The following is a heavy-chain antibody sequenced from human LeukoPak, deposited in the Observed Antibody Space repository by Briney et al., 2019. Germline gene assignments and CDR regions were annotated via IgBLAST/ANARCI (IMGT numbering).Heavy chain of an antibody. CDR3: ARGATSVLLWY. D-gene: IGHD2/OR15-2a*01. Sequence: GGSLRLSCAASGFTFSSYAMHWVRQAPGKGLEWVAVISYDGSNKYYADSVKGRFTISRDNSKNTLYLQVNSLRAVDTAVYYCARGATSVLLWYWGQGTLVTVSS. CDR2: ISYDGSNK. J-gene: IGHJ4*02. V-gene: IGHV3-30-3*01. CDR1: GFTFSSYA.